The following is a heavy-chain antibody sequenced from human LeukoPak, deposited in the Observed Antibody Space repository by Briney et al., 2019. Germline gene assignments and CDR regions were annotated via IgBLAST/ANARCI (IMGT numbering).Heavy chain of an antibody. V-gene: IGHV3-11*06. CDR2: ISSSGSYT. J-gene: IGHJ5*02. D-gene: IGHD4-17*01. Sequence: GGSLRLSCAASGFTFSDYYMSWICQAPGKGLEWVSYISSSGSYTNYADSVKGRFTISRDNAKNSLYLQMNSLRAEDTAVYYCARTRGDYGDYNWFDPWGQGTLVTVSS. CDR1: GFTFSDYY. CDR3: ARTRGDYGDYNWFDP.